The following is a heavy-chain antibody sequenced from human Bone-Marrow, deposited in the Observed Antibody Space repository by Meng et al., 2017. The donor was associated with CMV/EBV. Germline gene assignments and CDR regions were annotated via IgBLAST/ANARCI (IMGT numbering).Heavy chain of an antibody. CDR2: IKQDGSEK. V-gene: IGHV3-7*01. J-gene: IGHJ4*02. D-gene: IGHD3-16*01. CDR1: GFTFSNYW. CDR3: ARVERSDDSRYRPFDY. Sequence: GESLKISCSTSGFTFSNYWMTWLRQIPGRGLEWVTTIKQDGSEKDYGDSVKGRFTVSRDNAKSSLSLQMNYPGVEDTGIYYCARVERSDDSRYRPFDYWGQGSLVTVSS.